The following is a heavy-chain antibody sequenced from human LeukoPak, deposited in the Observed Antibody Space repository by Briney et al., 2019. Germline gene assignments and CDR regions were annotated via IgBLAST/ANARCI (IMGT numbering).Heavy chain of an antibody. CDR3: AKDGRSSSWSPPYWYFDL. V-gene: IGHV3-23*01. CDR1: GFTFSSYA. CDR2: ISGSGGST. D-gene: IGHD6-13*01. J-gene: IGHJ2*01. Sequence: HPGGSLRLSCAASGFTFSSYAMSWVRQAPGKGLEWVSAISGSGGSTYYTDSVKGRFTISRDNSKNTLYLQMNSLRAEDTAVYYCAKDGRSSSWSPPYWYFDLWGCGTLVTVSS.